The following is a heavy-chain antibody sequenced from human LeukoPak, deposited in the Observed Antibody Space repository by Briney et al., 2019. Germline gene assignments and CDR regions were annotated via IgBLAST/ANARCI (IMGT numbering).Heavy chain of an antibody. V-gene: IGHV4-59*01. CDR1: GCSISSYY. CDR2: IHYSGST. D-gene: IGHD3-22*01. J-gene: IGHJ4*02. Sequence: SETLSLTCSVSGCSISSYYCSWIRQPPGQGLEWIGYIHYSGSTNYNPSLKSRVTISVDTSKNQFSLKLSSVTAADTAVYYCARDDSTGLEGVWGQGTLVTVSS. CDR3: ARDDSTGLEGV.